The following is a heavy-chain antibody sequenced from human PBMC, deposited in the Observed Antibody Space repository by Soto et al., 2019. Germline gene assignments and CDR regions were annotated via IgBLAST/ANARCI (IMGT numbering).Heavy chain of an antibody. V-gene: IGHV3-9*01. J-gene: IGHJ4*02. Sequence: GGSLRLSCAASGFTFDDYAMHWVRQAPGKGLEWVSGISWNSGSMGYADSVKGRFTISRDNAKNSLYLQMNSLRAEDTALYYCAKSIKTVSAFDYWGQGTLVTVSS. CDR1: GFTFDDYA. CDR2: ISWNSGSM. CDR3: AKSIKTVSAFDY.